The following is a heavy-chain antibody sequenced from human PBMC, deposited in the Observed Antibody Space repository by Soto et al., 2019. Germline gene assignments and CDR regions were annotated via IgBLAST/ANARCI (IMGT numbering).Heavy chain of an antibody. Sequence: ASVKVSCKASGGTFSSYTISWVRQAPGQGLEWMGRIIPILGIANYAQKFQGRVTITADKSTSTAYMELSSLRSEDTAVYYCARDRRDKQLPTNAFDIWGQGTMVTVSS. D-gene: IGHD6-6*01. CDR3: ARDRRDKQLPTNAFDI. CDR1: GGTFSSYT. J-gene: IGHJ3*02. CDR2: IIPILGIA. V-gene: IGHV1-69*04.